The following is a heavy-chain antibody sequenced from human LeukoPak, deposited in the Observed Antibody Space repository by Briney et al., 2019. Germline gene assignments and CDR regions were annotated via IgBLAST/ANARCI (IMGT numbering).Heavy chain of an antibody. D-gene: IGHD2-2*01. Sequence: SETPSLTCTVSGGSISSYYWSWIRQPAGKGLEWIGRIYTSGSTNYNPSLKSRVTMSVDTSKNQFSLKLSSVTAADTAVYYCARGVVPAASGRLGPFDPWGQGTLVTVSS. V-gene: IGHV4-4*07. J-gene: IGHJ5*02. CDR2: IYTSGST. CDR1: GGSISSYY. CDR3: ARGVVPAASGRLGPFDP.